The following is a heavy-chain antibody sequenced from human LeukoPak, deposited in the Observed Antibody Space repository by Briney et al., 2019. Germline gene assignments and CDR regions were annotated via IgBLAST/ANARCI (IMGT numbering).Heavy chain of an antibody. J-gene: IGHJ4*02. CDR1: GYTFTSYG. CDR3: ARATSIQIVGATEQLDY. CDR2: ISAYNGNT. Sequence: ASVKVSCKASGYTFTSYGISWVRQAPGQGLEWMGWISAYNGNTNYAQKLQGRVTVTTDTSTSTAYMELRSLRSDDTAVYYCARATSIQIVGATEQLDYWGQGTLVTVSS. V-gene: IGHV1-18*01. D-gene: IGHD1-26*01.